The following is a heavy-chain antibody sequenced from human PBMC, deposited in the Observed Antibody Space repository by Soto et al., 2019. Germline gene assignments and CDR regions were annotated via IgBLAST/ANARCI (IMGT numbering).Heavy chain of an antibody. CDR2: IYHTGTT. V-gene: IGHV4-38-2*01. D-gene: IGHD6-25*01. CDR3: TSYIAATIPNFDY. J-gene: IGHJ4*02. Sequence: PSETLCLTCAVSGDSIISIYHWAWIRQPPGKGLEWVASIYHTGTTYYNPSLTSRVTISVDTSKNQFSLKLSSVTAADTAVYYCTSYIAATIPNFDYWGQGTLVTVSS. CDR1: GDSIISIYH.